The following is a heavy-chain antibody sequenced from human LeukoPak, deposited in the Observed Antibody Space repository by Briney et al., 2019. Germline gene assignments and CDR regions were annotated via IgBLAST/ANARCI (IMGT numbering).Heavy chain of an antibody. Sequence: SVKVSCKASGGTFSSYAISWVRQAPGQGLEWMGGIIPIFGTANYAQKFQGRVTITTDESTSTAYMELSSLRSEDTAVYYCARGSSYQLLPSYAFDIWGQGTMVTVSS. CDR1: GGTFSSYA. D-gene: IGHD2-2*01. CDR3: ARGSSYQLLPSYAFDI. J-gene: IGHJ3*02. CDR2: IIPIFGTA. V-gene: IGHV1-69*05.